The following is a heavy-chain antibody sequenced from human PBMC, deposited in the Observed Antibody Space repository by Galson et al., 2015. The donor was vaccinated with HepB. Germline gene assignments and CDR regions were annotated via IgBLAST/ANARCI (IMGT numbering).Heavy chain of an antibody. CDR1: GLCVNGEF. CDR3: AKTGALALDD. CDR2: IDHDVKT. J-gene: IGHJ4*02. Sequence: SLRLSCAVSGLCVNGEFMNWVRQAPGAGLEWVSVIDHDVKTYYAEFVKGRFAISRDDSNKTLLLQMNSLSVDDTAVYFCAKTGALALDDWGQGTPVTVSS. V-gene: IGHV3-66*01. D-gene: IGHD1-14*01.